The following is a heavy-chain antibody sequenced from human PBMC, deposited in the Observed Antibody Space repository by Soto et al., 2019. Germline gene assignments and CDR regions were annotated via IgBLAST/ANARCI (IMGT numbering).Heavy chain of an antibody. CDR3: ARGGSSGYYPIDY. CDR2: IYYSGST. J-gene: IGHJ4*02. V-gene: IGHV4-59*01. CDR1: GGSISSYY. D-gene: IGHD3-22*01. Sequence: PSETLSLTCTVSGGSISSYYWSWIRQPPGKGLEWIGYIYYSGSTNYNPSLKSRVTISVDTSKNQFSLKLSSVTAADTAVYYCARGGSSGYYPIDYWGQGTLVTVSS.